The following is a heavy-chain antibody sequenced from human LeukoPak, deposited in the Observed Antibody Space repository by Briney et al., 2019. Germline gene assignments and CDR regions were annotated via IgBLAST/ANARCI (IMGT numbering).Heavy chain of an antibody. CDR2: IKQDGSEK. D-gene: IGHD6-6*01. CDR1: GFTFSNYW. CDR3: AKDSGFELVTGFDY. J-gene: IGHJ4*02. Sequence: GGSLRLSCAASGFTFSNYWMSWVRQAPGRGLEWVANIKQDGSEKYYVDSVKGRFTISRDNAKNSLYLQMNSLRAEDMALYYCAKDSGFELVTGFDYWGQGTLVTVSS. V-gene: IGHV3-7*03.